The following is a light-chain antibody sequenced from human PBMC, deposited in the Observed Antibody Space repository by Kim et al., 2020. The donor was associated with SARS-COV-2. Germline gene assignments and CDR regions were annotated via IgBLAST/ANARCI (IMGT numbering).Light chain of an antibody. V-gene: IGKV3-20*01. CDR3: QQLGT. Sequence: TLSLAPGERATLSGRASQSVSSSYLAWYQQKPGQAPRLLIYGAYSRATGIPDRFSGSGSGTDFTLTISRLEPEDFAVYYCQQLGTFGQGTKVDIK. CDR1: QSVSSSY. J-gene: IGKJ1*01. CDR2: GAY.